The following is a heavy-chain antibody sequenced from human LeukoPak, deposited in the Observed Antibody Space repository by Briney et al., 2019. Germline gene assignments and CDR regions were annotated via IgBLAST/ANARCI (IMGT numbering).Heavy chain of an antibody. CDR2: IKQDGSEK. Sequence: GGSLRLSCAASGFTFSSYDMSWVRQAPGKGLEWVANIKQDGSEKYYVDSVKGRFTISRDNAKNSLYLQMHSLTAEDTAVYYCAKPFGFLEWLYGGYFDSWGQGTLVTVSS. CDR1: GFTFSSYD. CDR3: AKPFGFLEWLYGGYFDS. D-gene: IGHD3-3*01. V-gene: IGHV3-7*03. J-gene: IGHJ4*02.